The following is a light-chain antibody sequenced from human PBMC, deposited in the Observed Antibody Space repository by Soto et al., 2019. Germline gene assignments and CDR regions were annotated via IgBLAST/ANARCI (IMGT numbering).Light chain of an antibody. J-gene: IGLJ1*01. V-gene: IGLV1-40*01. CDR1: SSNIGAGYD. Sequence: QSVLTQPPSVSGAPGQRVTISCTGSSSNIGAGYDVHWYQLLPGAAPKLLIYGNNNRPSGVPDRFSGSKSGTSASLAITGLQAEDEADYYCQSYDSSVSGDVFGTGTKLTVL. CDR2: GNN. CDR3: QSYDSSVSGDV.